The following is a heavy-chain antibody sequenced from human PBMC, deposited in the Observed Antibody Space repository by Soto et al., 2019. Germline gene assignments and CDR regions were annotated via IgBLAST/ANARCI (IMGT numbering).Heavy chain of an antibody. CDR1: GGSISSAAYC. D-gene: IGHD7-27*01. CDR2: IYDGGTT. J-gene: IGHJ4*02. V-gene: IGHV4-30-4*01. CDR3: ASGPSGDKIDS. Sequence: QVQLQESGPRLVSPSQTLSLTCTVSGGSISSAAYCWSWIRQSPDKGLEWIGHIYDGGTTYSSPSLKGRATISADTSETQFSLKLSSVRAADTAVYYCASGPSGDKIDSWGQGIQVTVSS.